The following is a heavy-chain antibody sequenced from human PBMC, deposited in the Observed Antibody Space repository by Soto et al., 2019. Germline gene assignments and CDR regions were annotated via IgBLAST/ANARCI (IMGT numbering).Heavy chain of an antibody. CDR1: GFTFSSYA. D-gene: IGHD3-10*01. CDR2: ISGSGGST. J-gene: IGHJ6*02. CDR3: AKSGQYYYYGMDV. V-gene: IGHV3-23*01. Sequence: EVQLLESGGGLVQPGGSLRLSCAASGFTFSSYAMSWVRQAPGTGLEWVSAISGSGGSTYYADSVKGRFTISRDNAKNTLYLQMNSLRAEDTAVYYCAKSGQYYYYGMDVWGQGTTVTVSS.